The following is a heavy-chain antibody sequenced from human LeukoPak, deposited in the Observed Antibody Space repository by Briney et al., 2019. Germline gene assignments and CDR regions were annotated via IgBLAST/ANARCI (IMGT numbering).Heavy chain of an antibody. J-gene: IGHJ4*02. CDR1: GYTLTHYF. D-gene: IGHD3-3*01. V-gene: IGHV1-2*02. Sequence: VSVNVSLESSGYTLTHYFIHGLRPAPGQGREWMGWINPNSGGTSYAQKFQGRVTMTRHTSLSTSPMELRRAGYVDTAVYYCIIRWDYYFWRCNLGTFDYWGQGTLVSVSA. CDR2: INPNSGGT. CDR3: IIRWDYYFWRCNLGTFDY.